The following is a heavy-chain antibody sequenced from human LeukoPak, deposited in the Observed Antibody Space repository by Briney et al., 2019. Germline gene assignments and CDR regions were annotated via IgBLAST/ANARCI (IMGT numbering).Heavy chain of an antibody. CDR2: ISSSGGNT. D-gene: IGHD6-19*01. V-gene: IGHV3-64D*09. J-gene: IGHJ4*02. Sequence: GGSLRLSCSASGFTFSNYTMHWVRQAPGKGLEFVSGISSSGGNTYDADSVKGRFTISRDNSNATLYLQMSSLRTEDTALYYCVKDSAPYSNGWGFDYWGQGTLVTVSS. CDR3: VKDSAPYSNGWGFDY. CDR1: GFTFSNYT.